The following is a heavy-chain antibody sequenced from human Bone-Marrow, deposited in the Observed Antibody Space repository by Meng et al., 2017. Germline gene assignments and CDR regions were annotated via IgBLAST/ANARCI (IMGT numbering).Heavy chain of an antibody. CDR3: ARFTPFDY. V-gene: IGHV3-74*01. Sequence: LVESGGALVRPGGSLRLSCPASGFTFSSYWMHWVRQAPGKGPVWVSRINTDGSSTDYADSVKGRFTISRDNAKNTLYLQMNSLRAEDTAMYYCARFTPFDYWGQGTLVTVSS. CDR1: GFTFSSYW. J-gene: IGHJ4*02. CDR2: INTDGSST.